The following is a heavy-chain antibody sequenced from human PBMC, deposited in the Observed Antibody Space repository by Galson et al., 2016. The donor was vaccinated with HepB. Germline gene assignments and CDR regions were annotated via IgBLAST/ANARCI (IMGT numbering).Heavy chain of an antibody. V-gene: IGHV1-69*13. Sequence: SVKVSCKASGGTFSSSSISWVRQAPGQGLEWMGGIIPILNTSMYAQRFQDRVTISADEATSTVYLEMGSLTPEDTALYYCARPRMTYYFVEIDGWGQGTRGTVS. D-gene: IGHD2/OR15-2a*01. CDR2: IIPILNTS. CDR1: GGTFSSSS. CDR3: ARPRMTYYFVEIDG. J-gene: IGHJ6*02.